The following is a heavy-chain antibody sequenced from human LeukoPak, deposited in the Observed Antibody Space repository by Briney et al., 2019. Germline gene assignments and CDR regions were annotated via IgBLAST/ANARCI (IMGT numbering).Heavy chain of an antibody. CDR1: GGTFSSYA. Sequence: SVKVSCKASGGTFSSYAISWVRQAPGQGLEWMGGIIPIFGTANYAQKFQGRVTITADESTSTAYMELSSLRSEDTAVYYCAYYRAAQLGGALDYWGQGTLVTISS. D-gene: IGHD6-6*01. CDR3: AYYRAAQLGGALDY. J-gene: IGHJ4*02. V-gene: IGHV1-69*13. CDR2: IIPIFGTA.